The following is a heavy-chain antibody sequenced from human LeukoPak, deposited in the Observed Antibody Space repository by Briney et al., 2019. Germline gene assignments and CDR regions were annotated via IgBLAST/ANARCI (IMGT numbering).Heavy chain of an antibody. J-gene: IGHJ4*02. CDR2: ISGSGGST. D-gene: IGHD6-6*01. Sequence: GGSLRLSCAASGFTFSSYGMSWVRQAPGKGLEWVSAISGSGGSTYYADSVKGRFTISRDNSKNTLYLQMNSLRAEDTAVYYCARTLIEYSTSSCYFVYWGQGTLVTVSS. CDR3: ARTLIEYSTSSCYFVY. V-gene: IGHV3-23*01. CDR1: GFTFSSYG.